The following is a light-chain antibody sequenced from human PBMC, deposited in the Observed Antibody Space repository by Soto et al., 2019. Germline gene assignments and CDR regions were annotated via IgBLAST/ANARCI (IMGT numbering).Light chain of an antibody. J-gene: IGLJ3*02. CDR2: SNT. Sequence: QPVLTQPPSVSGAPGQRVTISCTGTSSNIGAGYDVHWFQQVPGTAPKLLIYSNTNRPSGVPDRFSGSKSGTSASLAITGLQAEDEADYYCQSYDNSLSGSGVFGGGTKLTVL. CDR3: QSYDNSLSGSGV. CDR1: SSNIGAGYD. V-gene: IGLV1-40*01.